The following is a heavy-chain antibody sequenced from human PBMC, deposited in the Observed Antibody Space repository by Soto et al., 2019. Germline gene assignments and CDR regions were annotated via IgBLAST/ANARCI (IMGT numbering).Heavy chain of an antibody. D-gene: IGHD5-12*01. V-gene: IGHV4-34*01. J-gene: IGHJ4*02. Sequence: QVQLQQWGAGLLKPSETLSLTCAVYGGSFSGYYWSWIRQPPGKGLEWIGEINHSGSTNYNPSLKSRVTISVDTSTNQFSRKLSSLTAADTAVYYCARVAVDIVATSGGDYWGQGTLVTVSS. CDR1: GGSFSGYY. CDR2: INHSGST. CDR3: ARVAVDIVATSGGDY.